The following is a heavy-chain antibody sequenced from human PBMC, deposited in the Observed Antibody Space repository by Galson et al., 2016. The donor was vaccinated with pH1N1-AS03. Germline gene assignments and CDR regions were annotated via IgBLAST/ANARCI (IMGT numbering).Heavy chain of an antibody. V-gene: IGHV3-23*01. CDR2: IGVSGAGT. J-gene: IGHJ4*02. D-gene: IGHD3-10*01. CDR3: TKDHSSYFDY. Sequence: SLRLSCAASGFTFSRYVMSWVRQAPGKGLQWVSTIGVSGAGTYYAHSVRGRFTVSRDNSKNTPDLQMSSLRAEDTAVYYCTKDHSSYFDYWGQGTLFTVSS. CDR1: GFTFSRYV.